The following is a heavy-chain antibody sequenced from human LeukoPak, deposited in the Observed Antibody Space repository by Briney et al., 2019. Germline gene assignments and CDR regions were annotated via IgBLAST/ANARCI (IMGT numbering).Heavy chain of an antibody. CDR1: GFTFSSYG. Sequence: GGSLRLSCAASGFTFSSYGMHWVRQAPGKGLEWVAVISYDGSNKYYADSVKGRFTISRDNSKNTLYLQTNSLRAEGTAVYYCAKDHYYDSSGYNDYWGQGTLVTVSS. J-gene: IGHJ4*02. V-gene: IGHV3-30*18. D-gene: IGHD3-22*01. CDR2: ISYDGSNK. CDR3: AKDHYYDSSGYNDY.